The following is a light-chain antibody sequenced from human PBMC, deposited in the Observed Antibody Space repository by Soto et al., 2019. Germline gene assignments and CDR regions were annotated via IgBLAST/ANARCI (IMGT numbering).Light chain of an antibody. Sequence: DIQMTQSPSSLSASVGDRVTITCRASQSISSFLNWYQQKPGKAPNLLIYAASSLLSGVPSRFSGSGSGTQFALTISSLQPEDFAPYYCQQTYSTPRTFGQGTKVEIK. V-gene: IGKV1-39*01. J-gene: IGKJ1*01. CDR3: QQTYSTPRT. CDR1: QSISSF. CDR2: AAS.